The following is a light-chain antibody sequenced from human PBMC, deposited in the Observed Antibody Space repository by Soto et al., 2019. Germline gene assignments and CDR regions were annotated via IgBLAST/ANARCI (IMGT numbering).Light chain of an antibody. CDR3: QQYNSYSWT. J-gene: IGKJ1*01. Sequence: DIQMTQSPSTLSASVGDRVTITCRASQSISSWLAWYQQKPGKAPNLLIYKASNLESGVPSRFSGSGSGTELTPTISSLQPDDFATYYCQQYNSYSWTFGQGTKVEIK. CDR2: KAS. CDR1: QSISSW. V-gene: IGKV1-5*03.